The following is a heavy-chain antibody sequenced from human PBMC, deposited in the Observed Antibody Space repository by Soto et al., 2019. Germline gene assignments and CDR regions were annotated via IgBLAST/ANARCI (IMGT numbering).Heavy chain of an antibody. V-gene: IGHV2-5*01. CDR3: AHRRLFRGITMVRGVISAFDI. Sequence: SGPTLVQPTQTLTLTCTFSGFSLSPSGVGVGWIRQPPGKALEWLALIYWNDDKRYSPSPKSRLTITKDNSKNQVVLTMTNMDPVDTAPYYCAHRRLFRGITMVRGVISAFDIWGQGTMVTVSS. D-gene: IGHD3-10*01. CDR2: IYWNDDK. CDR1: GFSLSPSGVG. J-gene: IGHJ3*02.